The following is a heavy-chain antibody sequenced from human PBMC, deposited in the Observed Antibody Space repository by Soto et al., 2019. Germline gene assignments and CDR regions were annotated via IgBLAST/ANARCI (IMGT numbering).Heavy chain of an antibody. CDR1: GFTFRSYS. Sequence: GGSLRLSCAASGFTFRSYSMSWVRQAPGKKLEEVSSICGSDDSPYYADSVRGRFTISRDNSKNTLYLQMNSLRAEDMAVYYCAKDRCATTSCRLFPTNQGTGIWGQGTMVTV. CDR2: ICGSDDSP. D-gene: IGHD1-1*01. J-gene: IGHJ3*02. CDR3: AKDRCATTSCRLFPTNQGTGI. V-gene: IGHV3-23*01.